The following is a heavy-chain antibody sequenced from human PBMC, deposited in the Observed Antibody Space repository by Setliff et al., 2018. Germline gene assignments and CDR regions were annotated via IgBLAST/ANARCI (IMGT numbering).Heavy chain of an antibody. CDR3: ARDPHYDPTYSLPGHAFDF. D-gene: IGHD3-22*01. Sequence: SETLSLTCAVYGASFSAYYWSWIRQPPGKGLEWIGEINHSGSTNYNPSLKSRVTISVDTSKKQYSLNLNSVTAADTAVYYCARDPHYDPTYSLPGHAFDFWGQGIMVTVSS. J-gene: IGHJ3*01. CDR1: GASFSAYY. V-gene: IGHV4-34*01. CDR2: INHSGST.